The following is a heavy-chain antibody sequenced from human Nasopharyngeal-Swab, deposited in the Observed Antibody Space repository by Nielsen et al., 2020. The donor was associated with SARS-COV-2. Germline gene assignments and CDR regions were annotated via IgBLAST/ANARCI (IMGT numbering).Heavy chain of an antibody. CDR1: GFTFDDYA. V-gene: IGHV3-9*01. CDR2: ISWNSGSI. J-gene: IGHJ4*02. D-gene: IGHD3-22*01. CDR3: AKGGWYYDSSGNFFDY. Sequence: GGSLRLSCAASGFTFDDYAMHWVRQAPGKGLEWVSGISWNSGSIGYADSVKGRFTISRDNSKNTLYLQMNSLRAEDTAVYYCAKGGWYYDSSGNFFDYWGQGTLVTVSS.